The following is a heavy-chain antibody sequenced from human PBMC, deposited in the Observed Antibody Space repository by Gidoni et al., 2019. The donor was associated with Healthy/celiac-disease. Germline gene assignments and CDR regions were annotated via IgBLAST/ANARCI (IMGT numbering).Heavy chain of an antibody. CDR3: ARDPYDSSVWFDH. J-gene: IGHJ5*02. Sequence: QVQREATGGGGIQTGRSLRLPCTASGFTFSSYAMHWVRQAPGKGLEWVAVISYAGSNAYYAASVKGRFTISRDYSKITLYLQMNSLRAEDTAVYYCARDPYDSSVWFDHWVQVTLVTVSS. CDR2: ISYAGSNA. CDR1: GFTFSSYA. V-gene: IGHV3-30*14. D-gene: IGHD3-22*01.